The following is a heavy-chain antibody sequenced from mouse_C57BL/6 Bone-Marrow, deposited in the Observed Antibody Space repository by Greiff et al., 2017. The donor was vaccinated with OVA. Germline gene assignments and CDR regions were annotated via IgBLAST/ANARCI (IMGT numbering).Heavy chain of an antibody. CDR3: ARYRYGNYEAMDY. J-gene: IGHJ4*01. D-gene: IGHD2-10*02. V-gene: IGHV7-3*01. CDR2: IRNKANGYTT. Sequence: EVKLMESGGGLVQPGGSLSLSCAASGFTFTDYYMSWVRQPPGKALEWLGFIRNKANGYTTEYSASVKVRFTISRDNSQSILYLQMNALRAEDSATYYCARYRYGNYEAMDYWGQGTSVTVSS. CDR1: GFTFTDYY.